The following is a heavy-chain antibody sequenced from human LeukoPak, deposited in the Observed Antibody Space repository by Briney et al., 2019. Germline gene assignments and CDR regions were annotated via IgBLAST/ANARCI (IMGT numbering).Heavy chain of an antibody. Sequence: SETLSLTCTVSGGSISGYYWSWIRQPAGKGLEWLGRVYPSGSTNYNPSLKSRVTISMDTSKNQFSLKLSSVTAADTAVYYCARDGRQRITMDTGALDIWGQGTMVTVSS. CDR2: VYPSGST. D-gene: IGHD3-10*01. CDR1: GGSISGYY. CDR3: ARDGRQRITMDTGALDI. V-gene: IGHV4-4*07. J-gene: IGHJ3*02.